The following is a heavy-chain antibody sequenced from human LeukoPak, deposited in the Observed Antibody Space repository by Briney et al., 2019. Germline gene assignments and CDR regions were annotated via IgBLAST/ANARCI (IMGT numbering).Heavy chain of an antibody. Sequence: GGSLRLSCAASGFTFSNYWMTWVRQAPGKGLEWVANIKQDGSEKYYVDPVKGRFTISRDNAKNSLYLQMNSLRAEDTAVYYCARTRYDILTGYSLIMDVWGQGTTVTVSS. D-gene: IGHD3-9*01. V-gene: IGHV3-7*01. J-gene: IGHJ6*02. CDR2: IKQDGSEK. CDR1: GFTFSNYW. CDR3: ARTRYDILTGYSLIMDV.